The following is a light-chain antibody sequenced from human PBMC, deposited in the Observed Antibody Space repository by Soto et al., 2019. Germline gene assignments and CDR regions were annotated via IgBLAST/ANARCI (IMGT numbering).Light chain of an antibody. CDR1: ESVTNTY. V-gene: IGKV3-20*01. J-gene: IGKJ4*01. CDR2: GGA. CDR3: HQYGSLPLT. Sequence: EIVLTQSPGTLSMSPGERATLSCRASESVTNTYLAWYQHKPGQPPRLLIYGGARRATGISDRFSGSGSGTDFTLTISRLESEDFAVFYCHQYGSLPLTFGGGPKVEMK.